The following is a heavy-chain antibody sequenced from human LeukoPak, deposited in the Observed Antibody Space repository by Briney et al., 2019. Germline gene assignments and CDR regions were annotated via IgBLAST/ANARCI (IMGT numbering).Heavy chain of an antibody. Sequence: PSGTLSLTCAVSGGSISSSNWWSWVRQPPGKGLEWIGEIYHSGSTNYNPSLKSRVTISIDTSKNQFSLKLSSVTAADTAVYYCVTYYYGSGSPSYYYDYGMDVWGQGTTVTVSS. CDR3: VTYYYGSGSPSYYYDYGMDV. D-gene: IGHD3-10*01. CDR1: GGSISSSNW. J-gene: IGHJ6*02. CDR2: IYHSGST. V-gene: IGHV4-4*02.